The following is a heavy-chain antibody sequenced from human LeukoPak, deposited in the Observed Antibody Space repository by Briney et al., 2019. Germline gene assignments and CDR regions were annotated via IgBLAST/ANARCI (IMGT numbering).Heavy chain of an antibody. CDR2: IYYSGSI. V-gene: IGHV4-59*01. D-gene: IGHD1-7*01. CDR3: ARPVTELTDWYFDL. CDR1: GGSISRYY. J-gene: IGHJ2*01. Sequence: KPSETLSLTRTVSGGSISRYYWSWIRQPPGKGLEWIGYIYYSGSIKYNPSLKSRVTISVDTSKNQFSLKLSSVTAADTAVYYCARPVTELTDWYFDLWGRGTLVTVSS.